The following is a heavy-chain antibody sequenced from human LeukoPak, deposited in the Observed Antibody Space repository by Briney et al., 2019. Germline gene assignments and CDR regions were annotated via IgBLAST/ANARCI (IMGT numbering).Heavy chain of an antibody. CDR3: ARVGEDGDYGYYYYYMDV. CDR2: IYYSGST. V-gene: IGHV4-59*01. Sequence: SETLSLTCTVSGGSLSSYYWSWIRQPPGKGLEWIGYIYYSGSTNYKPSLKSRVTISVDTSKNQFSLKLSSVTAADTAVYYCARVGEDGDYGYYYYYMDVWGKGTTVTVSS. CDR1: GGSLSSYY. J-gene: IGHJ6*03. D-gene: IGHD4-17*01.